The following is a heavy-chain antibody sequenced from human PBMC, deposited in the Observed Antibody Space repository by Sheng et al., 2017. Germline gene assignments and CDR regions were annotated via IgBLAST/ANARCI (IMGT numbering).Heavy chain of an antibody. Sequence: QVQLVESGGGVVQPGRSLRLSCAASGFTFSSYGMHWVRQAPGKGLEWVAVISYDGSNKYYADSVKGRFTISRDNSKNTLYLQMNSLRAEDTAVYYCAKDVVAATEYYYYGMDVWDQGP. CDR1: GFTFSSYG. CDR2: ISYDGSNK. D-gene: IGHD2-15*01. J-gene: IGHJ6*02. V-gene: IGHV3-30*18. CDR3: AKDVVAATEYYYYGMDV.